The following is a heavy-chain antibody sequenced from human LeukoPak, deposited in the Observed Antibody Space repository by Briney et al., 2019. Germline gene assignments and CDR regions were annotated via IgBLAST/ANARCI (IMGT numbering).Heavy chain of an antibody. CDR2: ISGSGGST. J-gene: IGHJ4*02. CDR3: AKNPLLWFGPPSEYYFDY. D-gene: IGHD3-10*01. Sequence: PGGSLRLSCAASGFTFSSYAMSWVRQAPGKGLEWVSAISGSGGSTYYADSGKGRFTISRDNSKNTLYLQMNSLRAEDTAVYYCAKNPLLWFGPPSEYYFDYWGQGTLVTVSS. V-gene: IGHV3-23*01. CDR1: GFTFSSYA.